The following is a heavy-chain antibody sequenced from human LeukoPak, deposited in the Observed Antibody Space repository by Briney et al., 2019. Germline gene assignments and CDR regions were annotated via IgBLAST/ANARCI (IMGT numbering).Heavy chain of an antibody. CDR3: ARAPEWGKANYYYYMDV. V-gene: IGHV1-8*01. CDR2: MNPNSGNT. J-gene: IGHJ6*03. Sequence: ASVKVSCKASGYTFTSYDINWVRQATGQGLEWMGWMNPNSGNTGYAQKFQGRVTMTRNTSISTAYMEVGSLRSEDTAVYYCARAPEWGKANYYYYMDVWGKGTTVTVSS. D-gene: IGHD1-26*01. CDR1: GYTFTSYD.